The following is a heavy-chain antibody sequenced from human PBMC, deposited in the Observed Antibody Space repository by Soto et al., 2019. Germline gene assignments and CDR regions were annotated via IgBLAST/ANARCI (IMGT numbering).Heavy chain of an antibody. CDR1: GGSISSSSYY. D-gene: IGHD3-10*01. CDR2: IYYSGST. Sequence: SETLSLTCTVSGGSISSSSYYWGWIRQPPGKGLEWIGSIYYSGSTYYNPSLKSRVTISVDTSKNQFSLKLSSVTAADTAVYYCARYYDGTTHAAIDILGQGKMLPVSS. V-gene: IGHV4-39*01. CDR3: ARYYDGTTHAAIDI. J-gene: IGHJ3*02.